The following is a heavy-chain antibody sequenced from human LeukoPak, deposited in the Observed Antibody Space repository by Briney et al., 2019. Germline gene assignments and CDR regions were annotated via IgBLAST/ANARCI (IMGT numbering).Heavy chain of an antibody. V-gene: IGHV4-4*02. CDR2: IHHSGST. Sequence: PSGTLSLTCALSGGSISSNDWWSWVRQPPGKGLEWIGEIHHSGSTNYNPSLKSQVIISVDKSKNQFSLKLSSVTAADTAVYYCARWGSATWYYYGMDVWGQGTTVTVSS. CDR1: GGSISSNDW. J-gene: IGHJ6*02. D-gene: IGHD3-16*01. CDR3: ARWGSATWYYYGMDV.